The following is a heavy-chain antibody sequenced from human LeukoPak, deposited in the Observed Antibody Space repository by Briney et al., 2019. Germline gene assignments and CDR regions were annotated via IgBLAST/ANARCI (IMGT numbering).Heavy chain of an antibody. J-gene: IGHJ4*02. CDR1: GLTVSSNC. CDR2: IYSGGDT. V-gene: IGHV3-53*01. CDR3: ARGQRRHTDMAPSFDY. D-gene: IGHD5-18*01. Sequence: PGGSLRLSCAASGLTVSSNCMSWVRQAPGKGLEWVSFIYSGGDTYYADSVKGRFTISRDNSKNTFHLQMNSLRAEDTAVYYCARGQRRHTDMAPSFDYWGQGTLVTVSS.